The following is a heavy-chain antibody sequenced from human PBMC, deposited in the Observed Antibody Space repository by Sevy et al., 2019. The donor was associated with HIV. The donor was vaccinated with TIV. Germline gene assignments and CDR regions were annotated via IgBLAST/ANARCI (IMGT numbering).Heavy chain of an antibody. J-gene: IGHJ4*02. CDR2: VYPGDSDT. D-gene: IGHD6-13*01. Sequence: GESLKISCKGSGYSFANNWIGWERQMPGKGLEWMGSVYPGDSDTTYSPSFQGQVTISVDKSISTAYLQWNSLKASDTAMYYCARLPVAAAGLYYFDYWGQRTLVTVSS. V-gene: IGHV5-51*01. CDR3: ARLPVAAAGLYYFDY. CDR1: GYSFANNW.